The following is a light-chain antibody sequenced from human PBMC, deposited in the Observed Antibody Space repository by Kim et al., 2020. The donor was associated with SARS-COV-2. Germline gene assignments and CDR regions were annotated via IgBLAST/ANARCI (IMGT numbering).Light chain of an antibody. CDR1: NIGGKN. CDR3: QVWDSSKAV. V-gene: IGLV3-9*01. CDR2: RDS. Sequence: SYELTQPLSVSVALGQTARITCVGYNIGGKNVHWYQQKPGQAPLLVIYRDSSPPSGIPQRFSGSNSGNTATLTISRAQAGDEADYYCQVWDSSKAVFGGG. J-gene: IGLJ3*02.